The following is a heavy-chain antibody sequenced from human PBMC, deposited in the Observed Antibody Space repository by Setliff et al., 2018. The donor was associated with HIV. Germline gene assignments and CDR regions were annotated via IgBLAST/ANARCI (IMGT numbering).Heavy chain of an antibody. CDR1: GFTFSSSG. Sequence: ASVKVSCKASGFTFSSSGISWVRQAPGQGLEWMGWISPDNANTRISQRFRGRVTMTRDTSMNTAYLEFSGLRSEDTAVYYCARARPRALNYYMDVWGKGTTVTVSS. J-gene: IGHJ6*03. CDR2: ISPDNANT. CDR3: ARARPRALNYYMDV. V-gene: IGHV1-18*01.